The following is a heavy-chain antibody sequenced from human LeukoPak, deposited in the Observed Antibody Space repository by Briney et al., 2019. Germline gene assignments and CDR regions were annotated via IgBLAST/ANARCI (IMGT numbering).Heavy chain of an antibody. J-gene: IGHJ4*02. CDR3: ARPPYGGVDY. V-gene: IGHV3-66*04. D-gene: IGHD4-23*01. Sequence: GGSLRLSCAASGLTVSSYMSWVRQAPGKGLEWVSVIYSGGSIYYADSVKGRFTISRDRSKNTLYLQMNSLRAEDTAVYYCARPPYGGVDYWGQGTLVTVSS. CDR1: GLTVSSY. CDR2: IYSGGSI.